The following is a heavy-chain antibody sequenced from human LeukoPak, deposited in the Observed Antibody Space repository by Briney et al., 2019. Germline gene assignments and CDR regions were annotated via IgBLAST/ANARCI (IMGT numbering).Heavy chain of an antibody. D-gene: IGHD3-9*01. J-gene: IGHJ5*02. Sequence: SETLSLTCAVYGGSFSGYYWSWIRQPPGKGLEWIGEINHSGSTNYNPSLKSRVTISVDTSKTQFSLTVGSVTAPDTAVYYCARSGSYDILTGSQPRGKYNWFDPWGQGTLVTVSS. V-gene: IGHV4-34*01. CDR2: INHSGST. CDR3: ARSGSYDILTGSQPRGKYNWFDP. CDR1: GGSFSGYY.